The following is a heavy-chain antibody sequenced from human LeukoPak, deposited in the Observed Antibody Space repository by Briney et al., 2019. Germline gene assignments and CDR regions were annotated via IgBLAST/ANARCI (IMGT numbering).Heavy chain of an antibody. J-gene: IGHJ4*02. D-gene: IGHD3-9*01. CDR1: GFTFSDYY. CDR2: ISSSGSTI. CDR3: AREASDYYDILTGYPDY. V-gene: IGHV3-11*01. Sequence: GGSLRLSCAASGFTFSDYYMSWIRQDPGKGLEWVSYISSSGSTIYYADSVKGRFTISRDNAKNSLCLQMNSLRAEDTAVYYCAREASDYYDILTGYPDYWGQGTLVTVSS.